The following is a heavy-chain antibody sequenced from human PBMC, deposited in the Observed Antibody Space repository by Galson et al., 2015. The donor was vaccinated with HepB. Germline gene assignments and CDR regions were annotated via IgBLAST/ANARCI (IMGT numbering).Heavy chain of an antibody. CDR1: GYTFDSYD. CDR2: ISVYNGDT. D-gene: IGHD5-24*01. J-gene: IGHJ4*02. V-gene: IGHV1-18*04. Sequence: SVKVSCKASGYTFDSYDITWVRQAPGQGLEWMGWISVYNGDTEYARRFQDRVTLTTDKTTSTAYMELRSLRSDDTGVYFCARDFQMSSISLDFWGQGTLVTVSS. CDR3: ARDFQMSSISLDF.